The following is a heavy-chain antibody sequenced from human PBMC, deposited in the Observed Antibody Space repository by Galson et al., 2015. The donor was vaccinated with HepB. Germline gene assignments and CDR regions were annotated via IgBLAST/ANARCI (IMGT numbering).Heavy chain of an antibody. V-gene: IGHV3-30*03. Sequence: SLRLSCAASGFTFSSYGMHWVRQAPGKGLEWVALVSSDESNKYYADSVRGRFTISRDNSRNTVYLQMNSLRAEDTAVYYCARTFYFDYWGQGTLVTVSS. CDR1: GFTFSSYG. CDR3: ARTFYFDY. CDR2: VSSDESNK. J-gene: IGHJ4*02.